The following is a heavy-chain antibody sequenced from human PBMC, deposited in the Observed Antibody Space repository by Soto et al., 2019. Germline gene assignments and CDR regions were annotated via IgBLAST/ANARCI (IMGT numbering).Heavy chain of an antibody. Sequence: ASVKVSCKASGFTFTSSAVQWVRQARGQRLEWIGWIVVGSGNTNYAQKFQERVTITRDMSTSTAYMELSSLRSEETAVYYCAAVLNSGYDYSDDYFDYWGQGTMVTVSS. V-gene: IGHV1-58*01. J-gene: IGHJ4*02. CDR1: GFTFTSSA. D-gene: IGHD5-12*01. CDR3: AAVLNSGYDYSDDYFDY. CDR2: IVVGSGNT.